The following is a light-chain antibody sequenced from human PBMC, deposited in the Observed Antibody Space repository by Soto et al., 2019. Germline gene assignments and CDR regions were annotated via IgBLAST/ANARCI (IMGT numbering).Light chain of an antibody. CDR3: QQYGGSPIT. CDR1: QSVTTR. CDR2: GAS. Sequence: MVLTQSPGTLSLSPGDRVTLSCRTSQSVTTRLAWYQHKPGQADTLLMSGASNRASGVPVRFSGRWSGTDFTLAITRLEPEDFALYYCQQYGGSPITFGLGIRLGIK. V-gene: IGKV3-20*01. J-gene: IGKJ5*01.